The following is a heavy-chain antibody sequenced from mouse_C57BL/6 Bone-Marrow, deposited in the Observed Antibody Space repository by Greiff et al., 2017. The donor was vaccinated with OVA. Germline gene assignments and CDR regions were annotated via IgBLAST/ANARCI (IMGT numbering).Heavy chain of an antibody. D-gene: IGHD2-3*01. J-gene: IGHJ3*01. V-gene: IGHV1-15*01. CDR3: TRFLISDGYYGY. CDR2: IDPATGGN. CDR1: GYTFTDYE. Sequence: QVQLQQSGAELVRPGASVTLSCKASGYTFTDYEMHWVKQTPVHGLEWIGAIDPATGGNAYNQKFKGKARLTADKSSNTAYMELRILTSEVSAVYYCTRFLISDGYYGYWGQGTLVTGSA.